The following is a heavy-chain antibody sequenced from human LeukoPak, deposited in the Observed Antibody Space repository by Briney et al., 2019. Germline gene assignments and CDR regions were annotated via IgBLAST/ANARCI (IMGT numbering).Heavy chain of an antibody. Sequence: GASVKVSCKASGGTFSSYGISWVRQAPGQGLEWMGRIIPIFGTANYAQKFQGRVTITTEESTSTAYMELSSLRSEDTAVYYCAGLYSSSWNNWFDPWGQGTLVTVSS. V-gene: IGHV1-69*05. D-gene: IGHD6-13*01. CDR2: IIPIFGTA. CDR3: AGLYSSSWNNWFDP. CDR1: GGTFSSYG. J-gene: IGHJ5*02.